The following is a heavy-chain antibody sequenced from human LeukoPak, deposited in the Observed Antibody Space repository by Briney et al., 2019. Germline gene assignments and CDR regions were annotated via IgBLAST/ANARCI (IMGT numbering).Heavy chain of an antibody. V-gene: IGHV4-4*07. CDR3: ARDWWSGFESYGMDV. D-gene: IGHD2-8*02. Sequence: SETLSLTCTVSGGSISSYYWSWIRQPAGKGLEWIGRIYTSGSTNYNPSLKSRVTMSVDTSKNQFSLKLSSVTAADTAVYYCARDWWSGFESYGMDVWGQGTMVTVSS. CDR2: IYTSGST. CDR1: GGSISSYY. J-gene: IGHJ6*02.